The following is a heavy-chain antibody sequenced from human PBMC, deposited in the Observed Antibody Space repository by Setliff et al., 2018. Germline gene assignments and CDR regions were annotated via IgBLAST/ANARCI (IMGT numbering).Heavy chain of an antibody. CDR2: ISPYNGNT. J-gene: IGHJ5*02. V-gene: IGHV1-18*01. CDR3: ALEEYTSRWTKRFDP. D-gene: IGHD6-13*01. CDR1: GYTFKTYG. Sequence: ASVKVSCKASGYTFKTYGFTWVRQAPGQGLEWMGWISPYNGNTSSAQKFQGRVTMTTDTSTSTAYMELKSLRSDDTAVYYCALEEYTSRWTKRFDPWGQGTLVTVSS.